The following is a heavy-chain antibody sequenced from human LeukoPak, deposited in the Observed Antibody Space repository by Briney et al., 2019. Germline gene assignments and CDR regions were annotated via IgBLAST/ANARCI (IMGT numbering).Heavy chain of an antibody. CDR1: GYSFTSYW. CDR2: IYPGDSDT. J-gene: IGHJ4*02. D-gene: IGHD3-22*01. V-gene: IGHV5-51*01. Sequence: GESLKISCKGSGYSFTSYWIGWVRQMPGKGLEWMGIIYPGDSDTRYSPSFQGQVTISADKSISTAYLQWSSLKASDTAMYYCARQGLEVAVPEPFDYWGQGTLVTVSS. CDR3: ARQGLEVAVPEPFDY.